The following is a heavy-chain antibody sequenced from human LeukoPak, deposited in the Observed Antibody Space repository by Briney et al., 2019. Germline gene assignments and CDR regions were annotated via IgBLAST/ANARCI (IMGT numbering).Heavy chain of an antibody. V-gene: IGHV1-2*02. J-gene: IGHJ4*02. CDR2: IKPDTGAT. Sequence: ASLKVSCKASGYTFTSHYLHWLRQAPGQGLEWMGWIKPDTGATNFAQKFHGRLTMTTDTSISTGYMELRSLTSDDTAMYYCARDHDFGPDYWGQGTLVTVS. CDR3: ARDHDFGPDY. CDR1: GYTFTSHY. D-gene: IGHD4/OR15-4a*01.